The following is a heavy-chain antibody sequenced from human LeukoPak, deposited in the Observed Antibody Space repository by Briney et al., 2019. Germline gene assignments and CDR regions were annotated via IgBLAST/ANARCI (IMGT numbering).Heavy chain of an antibody. CDR3: ASRRGYYDSSGYYPFDY. J-gene: IGHJ4*02. Sequence: PSETLSLTCTVSGGSISSYYWSWIRQHPGKGLEWIGYIYYSGSTYYNPSLKSRVTISVDTSKNQFSLKLSSVTAADTAVYYCASRRGYYDSSGYYPFDYWGQGTLVTVSS. D-gene: IGHD3-22*01. CDR2: IYYSGST. CDR1: GGSISSYY. V-gene: IGHV4-59*06.